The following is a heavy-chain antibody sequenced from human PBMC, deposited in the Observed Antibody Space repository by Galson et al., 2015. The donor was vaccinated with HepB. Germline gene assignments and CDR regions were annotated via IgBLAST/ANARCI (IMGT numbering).Heavy chain of an antibody. CDR2: FDPEDGET. J-gene: IGHJ5*02. V-gene: IGHV1-24*01. CDR3: ATGGQVAGANWFDP. D-gene: IGHD6-19*01. CDR1: GYTLTELS. Sequence: SVKVSCKVSGYTLTELSMHWVRQAPGKGLEWMGGFDPEDGETIYAQKFQGRVTMTEDTSTDTAYMELSSLRSEDTAVYYCATGGQVAGANWFDPWGQGTLVTVSS.